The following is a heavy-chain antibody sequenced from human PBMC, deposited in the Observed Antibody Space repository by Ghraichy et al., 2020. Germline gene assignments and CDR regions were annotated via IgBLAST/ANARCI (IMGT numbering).Heavy chain of an antibody. V-gene: IGHV3-7*01. J-gene: IGHJ6*02. CDR2: IKQDGSEK. D-gene: IGHD2-2*01. CDR3: ARDWPVVSVATGYYYYGMDV. CDR1: GFTFSNYW. Sequence: SCAASGFTFSNYWMSWVRQAPGKGLEWVANIKQDGSEKNYLDYVKGRITISRDNAKNALYLEMNSLSDGDTAVYYCARDWPVVSVATGYYYYGMDVWGQGTTVTVSS.